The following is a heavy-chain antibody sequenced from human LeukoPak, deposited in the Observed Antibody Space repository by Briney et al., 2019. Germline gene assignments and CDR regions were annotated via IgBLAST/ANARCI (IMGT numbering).Heavy chain of an antibody. CDR2: IYYSGST. CDR1: GGSISSSSYY. CDR3: ARGRLGYCSSTSCYAGWFDP. Sequence: SETLSLTCTVSGGSISSSSYYWGWIRQPPGKGLEWIGSIYYSGSTYYNPSLKSRVTISVDTSKNQFSLKLSSVTAADTAVYYCARGRLGYCSSTSCYAGWFDPWGQGTLVTVSS. V-gene: IGHV4-39*01. D-gene: IGHD2-2*01. J-gene: IGHJ5*02.